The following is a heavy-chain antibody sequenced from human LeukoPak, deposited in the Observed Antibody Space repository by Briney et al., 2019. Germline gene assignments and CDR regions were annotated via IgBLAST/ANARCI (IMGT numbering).Heavy chain of an antibody. CDR2: IYYSGTT. D-gene: IGHD5-12*01. Sequence: SETLSLTCTVSGGSISSGDYYWSWIRQPPGKGLEWIGYIYYSGTTYYKPSLKSRVIISIDTSKNQFSLKLSSVTAADTAVYYCASGYETGYYFDYWGQGILVTVSS. CDR1: GGSISSGDYY. V-gene: IGHV4-30-4*01. J-gene: IGHJ4*02. CDR3: ASGYETGYYFDY.